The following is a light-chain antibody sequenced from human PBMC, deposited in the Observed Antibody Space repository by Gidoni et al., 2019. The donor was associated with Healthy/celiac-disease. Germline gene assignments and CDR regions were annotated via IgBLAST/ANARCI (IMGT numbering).Light chain of an antibody. CDR2: AAS. CDR1: QSISSY. J-gene: IGKJ2*02. Sequence: IQMPQSPSSLSASVGDRVTITCRARQSISSYLNWYQQKPGKAPKLLIYAASSLQSGVPSRFSGSGSGTDFTLTSSSLQPEDFATYYCQQSYSTRWTFGQGTKLEIK. CDR3: QQSYSTRWT. V-gene: IGKV1-39*01.